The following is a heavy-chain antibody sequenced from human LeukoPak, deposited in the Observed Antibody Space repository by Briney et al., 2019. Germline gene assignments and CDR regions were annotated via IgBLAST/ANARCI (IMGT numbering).Heavy chain of an antibody. V-gene: IGHV3-13*01. CDR1: GFSFSSYD. CDR3: ARGFDYYDSSAYYRNYYFDL. J-gene: IGHJ2*01. Sequence: GGSLRLSCAASGFSFSSYDMHWVRQVPGGGLEWVSCIGNGADTHYAASVKGRFTISRENAKNSFFLQMNSLRAEDTAVYFCARGFDYYDSSAYYRNYYFDLWGRGTLVTVSS. D-gene: IGHD3-22*01. CDR2: IGNGADT.